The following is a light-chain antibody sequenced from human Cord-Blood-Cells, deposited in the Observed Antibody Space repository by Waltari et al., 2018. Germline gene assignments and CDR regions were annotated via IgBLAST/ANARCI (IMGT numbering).Light chain of an antibody. CDR1: QSVLYSSNNKNY. Sequence: DIVMTQSPDSLAVSLGERATINCKSSQSVLYSSNNKNYLAWYQQKPGQPPKLLIYWASTRESGVPDRFSVSGSGTDFTLTISSLQAEDVAVYYCQQYYSTITFGQGTRLEIK. CDR3: QQYYSTIT. J-gene: IGKJ5*01. CDR2: WAS. V-gene: IGKV4-1*01.